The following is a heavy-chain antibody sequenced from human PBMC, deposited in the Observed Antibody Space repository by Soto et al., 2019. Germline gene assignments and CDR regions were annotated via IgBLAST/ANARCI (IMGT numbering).Heavy chain of an antibody. D-gene: IGHD1-1*01. CDR1: GFMFSNHG. J-gene: IGHJ4*02. V-gene: IGHV3-33*01. CDR3: VRGDNWNDEASDY. Sequence: QVPLVESGGGVVQPGRSLRLSCAASGFMFSNHGMHWVRQAPGKGLEWVAVIRSDGNNRYYADSVKGRFTISRDNSKNTVYLQMNSLRAEDTAVYYCVRGDNWNDEASDYWGQGTLVTVSS. CDR2: IRSDGNNR.